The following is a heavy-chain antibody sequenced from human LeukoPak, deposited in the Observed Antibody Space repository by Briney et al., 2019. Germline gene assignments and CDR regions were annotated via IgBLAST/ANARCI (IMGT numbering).Heavy chain of an antibody. CDR3: ARQWTTVTDY. V-gene: IGHV4-39*01. CDR1: GGSISSSSYY. J-gene: IGHJ4*02. Sequence: PSETLSLTCTVSGGSISSSSYYWGWIRQPPGKGLEWIGSIYYSRSTYYNPSLKSRVTISVDTSKNQFSLKLSSVTAADTAVYYCARQWTTVTDYWGQGTLVTVSS. CDR2: IYYSRST. D-gene: IGHD4-11*01.